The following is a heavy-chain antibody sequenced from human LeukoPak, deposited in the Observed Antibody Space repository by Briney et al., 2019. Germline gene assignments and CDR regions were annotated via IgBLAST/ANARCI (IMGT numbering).Heavy chain of an antibody. Sequence: PSETLSLTCTVSGGSISSSSYYWGWIRQPPGKGLEWIGSIYYSGSTYYNPSLKSRVTKSVDTSKNQFSLKLSPVTAADTAVYYCARLRGLSGLFDYWGQGTLVTVSS. V-gene: IGHV4-39*01. CDR2: IYYSGST. CDR1: GGSISSSSYY. D-gene: IGHD3-10*01. J-gene: IGHJ4*02. CDR3: ARLRGLSGLFDY.